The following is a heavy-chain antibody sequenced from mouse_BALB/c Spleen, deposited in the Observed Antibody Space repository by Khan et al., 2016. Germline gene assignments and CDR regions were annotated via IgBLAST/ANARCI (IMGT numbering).Heavy chain of an antibody. Sequence: QVRLQQSGAELVRPGSSVKISCKASGFAFSSYWMNWVKQRPGQGLEWIGWIYTGDGDTNYNGKFKGKATLTADKSSSTAYMQLSSLTSEDSAVYFCARGAPFANWGQGTLVTVSA. CDR2: IYTGDGDT. J-gene: IGHJ3*01. CDR1: GFAFSSYW. V-gene: IGHV1-80*01. CDR3: ARGAPFAN. D-gene: IGHD6-1*01.